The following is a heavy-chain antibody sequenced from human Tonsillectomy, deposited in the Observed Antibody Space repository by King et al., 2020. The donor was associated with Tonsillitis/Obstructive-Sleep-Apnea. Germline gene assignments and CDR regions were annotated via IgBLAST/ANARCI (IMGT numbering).Heavy chain of an antibody. Sequence: QLQESGPGLVKPSETLSLTCTVSGGSISSSSYYWGWIRQPPGKGLECIGSIFYSGSTYYNTSCKSRVTISVDTSKNQFSLKLSSVTAADTAVYYCARWSRVLRFLEWSYDAFDIWGQGTMVTVSS. D-gene: IGHD3-3*01. V-gene: IGHV4-39*01. J-gene: IGHJ3*02. CDR3: ARWSRVLRFLEWSYDAFDI. CDR1: GGSISSSSYY. CDR2: IFYSGST.